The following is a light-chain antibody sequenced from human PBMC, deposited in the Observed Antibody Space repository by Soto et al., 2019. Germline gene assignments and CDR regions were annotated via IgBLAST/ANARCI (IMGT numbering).Light chain of an antibody. CDR3: SSYTSTIRAV. V-gene: IGLV2-14*03. CDR1: NNDVGGYNY. CDR2: AVT. J-gene: IGLJ2*01. Sequence: QSVLTQPVSVSGSPGQSITISCTGTNNDVGGYNYVSWFQQHPGKAPKLLIYAVTSRPSGVSNRFSGSKSGNTASLTISGLQAEDEADYYCSSYTSTIRAVFGGGTKLTVL.